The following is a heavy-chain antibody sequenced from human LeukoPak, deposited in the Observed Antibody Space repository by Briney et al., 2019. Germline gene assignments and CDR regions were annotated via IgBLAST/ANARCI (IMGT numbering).Heavy chain of an antibody. D-gene: IGHD2-2*01. CDR1: GGTFSSYA. CDR3: ARNAVPDRPFSGMDV. J-gene: IGHJ6*04. V-gene: IGHV1-69*13. CDR2: IIPIFGTA. Sequence: ASVNVSCKPSGGTFSSYAISWVRQAPGQGLEWMGGIIPIFGTANYAQKFQGRVTITADESTSTAYMELSSLRSEDTAVYYCARNAVPDRPFSGMDVWGKGTTVTVSS.